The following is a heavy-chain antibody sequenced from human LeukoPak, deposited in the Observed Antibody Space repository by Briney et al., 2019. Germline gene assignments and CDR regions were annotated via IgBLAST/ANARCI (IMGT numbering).Heavy chain of an antibody. D-gene: IGHD4-17*01. V-gene: IGHV1-3*01. CDR1: GYSFGDYA. J-gene: IGHJ4*02. CDR2: INAGNGKT. CDR3: ARGRWTATETTYYRDY. Sequence: ASVKVSCKASGYSFGDYAIHWVRQAPGQRLEWMGWINAGNGKTKYSQNFQARVTITRDRSARTAYMELSSLKPEDTSVYYCARGRWTATETTYYRDYWGQGTLVTVPS.